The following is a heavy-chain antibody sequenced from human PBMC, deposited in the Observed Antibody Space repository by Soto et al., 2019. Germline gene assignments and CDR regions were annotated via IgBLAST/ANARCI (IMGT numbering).Heavy chain of an antibody. J-gene: IGHJ6*02. CDR1: GYSFTSYW. D-gene: IGHD6-13*01. Sequence: SCKGSGYSFTSYWIGWVRQMPGKGLEWMGIIYPGDSDTRYSPSFQGQVTISADKSISTAYLQWSSLKASDTAMYYCARTSAAGKYYYAMDVWGQGTTVT. CDR3: ARTSAAGKYYYAMDV. CDR2: IYPGDSDT. V-gene: IGHV5-51*01.